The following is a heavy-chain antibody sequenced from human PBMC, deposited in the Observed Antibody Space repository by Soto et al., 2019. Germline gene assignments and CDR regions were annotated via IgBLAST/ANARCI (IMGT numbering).Heavy chain of an antibody. Sequence: QVQLQESGPGLVKPSQTLSLNCSVSGGSISRGDYYWSWIRQHPGRGLEWIGHFYHSGRTNYNPSLKSRVSISLDTSKSQFSLSLTSVTAADTAVYRCARVGSDFDAFDIWGQGTMVTVSS. V-gene: IGHV4-31*03. CDR3: ARVGSDFDAFDI. CDR1: GGSISRGDYY. J-gene: IGHJ3*02. CDR2: FYHSGRT. D-gene: IGHD3-16*01.